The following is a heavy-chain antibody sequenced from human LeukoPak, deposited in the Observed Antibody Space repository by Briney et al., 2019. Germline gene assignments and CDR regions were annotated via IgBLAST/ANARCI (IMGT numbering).Heavy chain of an antibody. J-gene: IGHJ3*02. V-gene: IGHV4-30-2*01. CDR2: IYHSGST. CDR1: GGSISSGGYY. CDR3: ARSLSSGLWFGEFHDAFDI. Sequence: SETLSLTCTVSGGSISSGGYYWGWIRQPPGKGLEWIVYIYHSGSTYYNPSLKSRVTISVDRSKNQFSLKLSSVTAADTAVYYCARSLSSGLWFGEFHDAFDIWGQGTMVTVSS. D-gene: IGHD3-10*01.